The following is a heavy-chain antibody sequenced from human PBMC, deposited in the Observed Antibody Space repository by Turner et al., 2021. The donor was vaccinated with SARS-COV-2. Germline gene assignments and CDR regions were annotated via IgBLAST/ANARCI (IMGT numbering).Heavy chain of an antibody. J-gene: IGHJ5*02. Sequence: QVQLVQSGAEVKKPGASVKFSCKASGYTFSGYYMHWVRQAPGQGLEWMVWINPNSGGTNYAQKFQGRVTMTSDTSISTAYMELSRLRSDDTAVYYCARGPRGYDFWSGYPNWFDPWGQGTLVTVSS. D-gene: IGHD3-3*01. CDR1: GYTFSGYY. CDR2: INPNSGGT. CDR3: ARGPRGYDFWSGYPNWFDP. V-gene: IGHV1-2*02.